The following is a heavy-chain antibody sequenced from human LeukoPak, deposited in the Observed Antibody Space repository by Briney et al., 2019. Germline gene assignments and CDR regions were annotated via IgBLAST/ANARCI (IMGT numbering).Heavy chain of an antibody. J-gene: IGHJ4*02. Sequence: GGPLSFSGIAFGFPFINNWKPWVRQAPGKGLVWAANINQDGSQKLYVDSVKGRFTVSRDNAQNSLYLQMNSLRAEDTAVYYCARWRGHQSEFDLWGQGTLVTVSS. V-gene: IGHV3-7*01. D-gene: IGHD3-3*01. CDR1: GFPFINNW. CDR3: ARWRGHQSEFDL. CDR2: INQDGSQK.